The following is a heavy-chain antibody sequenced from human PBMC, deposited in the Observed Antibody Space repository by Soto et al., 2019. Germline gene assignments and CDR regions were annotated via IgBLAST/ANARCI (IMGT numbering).Heavy chain of an antibody. J-gene: IGHJ4*02. V-gene: IGHV5-51*01. Sequence: GESLKISCEVSGYSFTCYWISWVRQRPGKGLEWLGIVYPGDSDTRYRPSLQGQATISVDKSRKTAYLSLRSLQSSDSAIYFCARRRGFTYGAFDFWGQGTPVTVSS. CDR1: GYSFTCYW. CDR3: ARRRGFTYGAFDF. D-gene: IGHD3-10*01. CDR2: VYPGDSDT.